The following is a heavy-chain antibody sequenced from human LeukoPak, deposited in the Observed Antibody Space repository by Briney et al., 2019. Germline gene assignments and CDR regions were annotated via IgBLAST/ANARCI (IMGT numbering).Heavy chain of an antibody. V-gene: IGHV1-2*02. CDR1: GYTFTGYY. CDR2: INPNSGGT. CDR3: AREMTTVTTLGY. D-gene: IGHD4-17*01. Sequence: VASVKVSCKASGYTFTGYYMHWVRQAPGQGLEWMGWINPNSGGTNYAQKFQGRVTMTRDTSISTAHMELSRLRSDDTAVYYCAREMTTVTTLGYWGQGTLVTVSS. J-gene: IGHJ4*02.